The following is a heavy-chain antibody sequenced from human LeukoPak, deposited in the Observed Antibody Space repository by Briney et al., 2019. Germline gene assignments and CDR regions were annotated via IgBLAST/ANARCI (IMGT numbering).Heavy chain of an antibody. CDR1: GFTFSSYD. D-gene: IGHD6-19*01. CDR2: IGTAGDT. V-gene: IGHV3-13*01. J-gene: IGHJ4*02. Sequence: GGSLRLSCAASGFTFSSYDMHWVRQATGKGLEWVSAIGTAGDTYYPGSVKGRFTISRENAKNSLYLQMNSLRAEDTAVYYCARVGYSSGWTGGPNDYWGQGTLVIVSS. CDR3: ARVGYSSGWTGGPNDY.